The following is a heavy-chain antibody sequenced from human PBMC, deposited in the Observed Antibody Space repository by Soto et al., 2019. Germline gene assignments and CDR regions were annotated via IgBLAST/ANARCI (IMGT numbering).Heavy chain of an antibody. CDR3: AKERMVLRFLFV. CDR1: GFTVSSNY. D-gene: IGHD3-3*01. V-gene: IGHV3-53*01. Sequence: LRLSCAASGFTVSSNYMSWVRQAPGKGLEWVSVIYSGGSTYYADSVKGRFTISRDNSKNTLYLQMNSLRAEDTAVYYCAKERMVLRFLFVWGQGTLVTVSS. CDR2: IYSGGST. J-gene: IGHJ4*02.